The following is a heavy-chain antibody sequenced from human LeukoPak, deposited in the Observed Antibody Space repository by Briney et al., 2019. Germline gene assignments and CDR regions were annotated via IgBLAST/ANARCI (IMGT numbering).Heavy chain of an antibody. V-gene: IGHV1-69*05. CDR2: IIPIFGTA. CDR1: GGTFSSYA. CDR3: ARDLSSSSPGQGW. J-gene: IGHJ4*02. Sequence: GASVKVSCNASGGTFSSYAISWVRQAPGQGLEWMGGIIPIFGTANYAQKFQGRVTITTDESTSTAYMELSSLRSEDTAVYYCARDLSSSSPGQGWWGQGTLVTVSS. D-gene: IGHD6-6*01.